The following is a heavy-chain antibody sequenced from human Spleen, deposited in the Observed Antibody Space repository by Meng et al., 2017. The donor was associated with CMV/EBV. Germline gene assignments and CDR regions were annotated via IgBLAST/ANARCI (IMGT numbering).Heavy chain of an antibody. Sequence: GGSLRLSCKGSGYSFTSYWIGWVRQMPGKGLEWMEIIYPGDSDTRYSPSFQGQVTISADKSISTAYLQWSSLKASDTAMYYCARRLGPFTSSRSDAFDIWGQGTMVTVSS. V-gene: IGHV5-51*01. CDR2: IYPGDSDT. D-gene: IGHD3-16*01. CDR3: ARRLGPFTSSRSDAFDI. J-gene: IGHJ3*02. CDR1: GYSFTSYW.